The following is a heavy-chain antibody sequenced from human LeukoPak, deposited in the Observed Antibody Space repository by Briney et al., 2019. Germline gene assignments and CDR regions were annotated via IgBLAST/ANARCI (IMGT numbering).Heavy chain of an antibody. Sequence: GGSLRLSCAASGFTFSSYSMNWVRQAPGKGLEWVSYISSSSSTIYYADSVKGRFTISRDNAKNSLYLQLNSLRAEDTAVYYCARVLHKRNYDSSDYYGSWGQGTLVTVSS. J-gene: IGHJ5*02. CDR2: ISSSSSTI. V-gene: IGHV3-48*01. CDR3: ARVLHKRNYDSSDYYGS. CDR1: GFTFSSYS. D-gene: IGHD3-22*01.